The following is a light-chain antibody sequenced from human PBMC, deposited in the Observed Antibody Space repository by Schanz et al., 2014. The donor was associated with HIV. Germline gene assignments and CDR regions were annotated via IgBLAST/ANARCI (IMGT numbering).Light chain of an antibody. CDR1: SSDIGAYNY. J-gene: IGLJ2*01. Sequence: QSVLTQPASVSGSPGQSITISCTGTSSDIGAYNYVSWYQQYPGKAPKLIIFDVDNRPSGVSWRFSASKSGNTASLAITGLQAEDEADYYCQSYDSSLHVVFGGGTKLTVL. V-gene: IGLV2-14*01. CDR3: QSYDSSLHVV. CDR2: DVD.